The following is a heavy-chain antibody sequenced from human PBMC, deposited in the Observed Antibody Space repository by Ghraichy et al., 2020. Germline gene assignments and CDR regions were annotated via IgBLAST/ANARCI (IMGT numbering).Heavy chain of an antibody. CDR3: AKNSPLGAGGMDV. J-gene: IGHJ6*02. CDR2: IWYDGSNK. V-gene: IGHV3-33*06. CDR1: GFTFSSYG. Sequence: GESLNISCAASGFTFSSYGMHWVRQAPGKGLEWVAVIWYDGSNKYYADSVKGRFTISRDNSKNTLYLQMNSLRAEDTAVYYCAKNSPLGAGGMDVWGQGTTVTVSS. D-gene: IGHD1-26*01.